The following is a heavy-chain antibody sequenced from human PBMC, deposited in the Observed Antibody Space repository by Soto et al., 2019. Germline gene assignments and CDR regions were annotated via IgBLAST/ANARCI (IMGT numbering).Heavy chain of an antibody. D-gene: IGHD2-15*01. V-gene: IGHV4-39*01. CDR1: GGSISSSSYY. Sequence: NPSETLSLTCTVSGGSISSSSYYWGWIRQPPGKGLEWIGSIYYSGSTYYNPSLKSRVTISVDTSKNQFSLKLSSVTAADTAVYYCASSGGSSHGAFDIWGQGTMVTVSS. CDR3: ASSGGSSHGAFDI. J-gene: IGHJ3*02. CDR2: IYYSGST.